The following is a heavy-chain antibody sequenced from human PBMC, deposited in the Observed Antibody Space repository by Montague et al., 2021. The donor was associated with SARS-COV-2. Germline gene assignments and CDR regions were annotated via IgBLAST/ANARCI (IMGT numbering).Heavy chain of an antibody. Sequence: SETLSLTCAVYGGSLSGYYWAWIRQTPGKGPEWIGEINHSGNTNYNPSLKSRLTISVDTSKKQFSLKLSSVTTADTAVYYCARGADYDFWSGYLKYKWFDPWGLGTPVTVPS. J-gene: IGHJ5*02. CDR3: ARGADYDFWSGYLKYKWFDP. CDR2: INHSGNT. CDR1: GGSLSGYY. V-gene: IGHV4-34*01. D-gene: IGHD3-3*01.